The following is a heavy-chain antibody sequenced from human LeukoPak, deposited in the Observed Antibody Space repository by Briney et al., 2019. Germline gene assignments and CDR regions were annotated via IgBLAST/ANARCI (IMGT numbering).Heavy chain of an antibody. Sequence: GGSLRLSCAASGFTFSSYWMYWVRQGPGKGLVWVSRINSDGSSTSYADSVKGRFTISSDNAKNTLSLQMNSLRAEDTAVYYCARGDGYGGNSGLDYWGQGTLVTVSS. CDR1: GFTFSSYW. J-gene: IGHJ4*02. CDR3: ARGDGYGGNSGLDY. V-gene: IGHV3-74*01. CDR2: INSDGSST. D-gene: IGHD4-23*01.